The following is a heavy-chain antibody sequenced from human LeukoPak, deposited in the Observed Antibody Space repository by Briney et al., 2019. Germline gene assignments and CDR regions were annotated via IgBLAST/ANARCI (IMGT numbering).Heavy chain of an antibody. CDR1: GGSISSYY. CDR2: IYYGWST. Sequence: SETLSLTCIVSGGSISSYYWSWLRQPPGKGLEWIGYIYYGWSTHYNPSLKSRVTISVDTSKNQFSLELNSVTAADTAVYYCARAGPGYCSSTSCYYFDYWGQGTLVTVSS. J-gene: IGHJ4*02. D-gene: IGHD2-2*01. V-gene: IGHV4-59*13. CDR3: ARAGPGYCSSTSCYYFDY.